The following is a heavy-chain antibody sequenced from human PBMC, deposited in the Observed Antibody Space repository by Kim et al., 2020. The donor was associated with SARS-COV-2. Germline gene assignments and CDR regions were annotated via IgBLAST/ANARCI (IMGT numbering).Heavy chain of an antibody. V-gene: IGHV3-30*07. CDR3: ARARRPYYYDSSGYFDY. Sequence: SVKGRFTISRDNSKNTLYLQMNGLRAEDTAVYYCARARRPYYYDSSGYFDYWGQGTLVTVSS. D-gene: IGHD3-22*01. J-gene: IGHJ4*02.